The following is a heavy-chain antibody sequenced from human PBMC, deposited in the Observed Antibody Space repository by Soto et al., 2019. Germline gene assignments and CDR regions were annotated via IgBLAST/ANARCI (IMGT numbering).Heavy chain of an antibody. V-gene: IGHV1-69*12. Sequence: QVQLVQSGAEVKKPGSSVKVSCKASGGSLSNYGISWVQQAPGQGLEWMGAIIPVFGTPNYAQKFQDRVTITADESTTTVYMEVRSLTSEDTAVYYCARGDATKIVVTTYYAMDVWGQGTTVTVS. CDR2: IIPVFGTP. J-gene: IGHJ6*02. CDR3: ARGDATKIVVTTYYAMDV. D-gene: IGHD3-22*01. CDR1: GGSLSNYG.